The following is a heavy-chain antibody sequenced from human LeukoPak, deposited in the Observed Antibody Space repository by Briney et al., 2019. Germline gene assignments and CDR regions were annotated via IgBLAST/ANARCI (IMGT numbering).Heavy chain of an antibody. CDR3: AKATGDWYFDL. D-gene: IGHD7-27*01. V-gene: IGHV3-9*01. J-gene: IGHJ2*01. CDR1: GFTFGDYA. CDR2: ISWNGGTK. Sequence: GGSLRLPCAASGFTFGDYAMHWVRQTPGKGLEWVSGISWNGGTKDYADSVKGRFSISRDNTKKSLFLQMNSLITEDTAFYFCAKATGDWYFDLWGRGTLVTVSS.